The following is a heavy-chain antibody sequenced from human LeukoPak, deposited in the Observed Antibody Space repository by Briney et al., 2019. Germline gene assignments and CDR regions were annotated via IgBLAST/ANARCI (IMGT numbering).Heavy chain of an antibody. Sequence: PGGSLRLSCTASGYILSRYAMNWLRQAPGKGLEWVSGIGAGGTFTYYADSVKGRFTIFRDNSRNTLYLQMNSLRAEDTAVYYCAIERTGNFDYWGQGTLVTVSS. CDR2: IGAGGTFT. J-gene: IGHJ4*02. V-gene: IGHV3-23*01. CDR1: GYILSRYA. D-gene: IGHD3-10*01. CDR3: AIERTGNFDY.